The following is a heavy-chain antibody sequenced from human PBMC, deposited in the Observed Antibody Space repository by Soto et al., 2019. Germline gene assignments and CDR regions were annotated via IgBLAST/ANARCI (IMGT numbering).Heavy chain of an antibody. CDR2: IYYSGST. D-gene: IGHD6-19*01. CDR3: ARDLSVADNWFDP. J-gene: IGHJ5*02. Sequence: SETLSLTCTVSGGSISSYYWSWIRQPPGKGLEWIGYIYYSGSTNYNPSLKSRVTISVDTSKNQFSLKLSSVTAADTAVYYCARDLSVADNWFDPWGQGTLVTVSS. CDR1: GGSISSYY. V-gene: IGHV4-59*01.